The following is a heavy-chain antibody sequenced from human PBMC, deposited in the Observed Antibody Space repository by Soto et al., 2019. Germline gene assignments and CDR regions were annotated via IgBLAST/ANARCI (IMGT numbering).Heavy chain of an antibody. V-gene: IGHV3-7*01. CDR2: MNQDGSKR. J-gene: IGHJ4*02. CDR1: GFAFSEYW. CDR3: ALDMGLSVYSSEFNY. Sequence: EVQFVESGGDLVQPGGSLRLSCAASGFAFSEYWINWVRQSPGKGLEWVAIMNQDGSKRYYGASVMGRFTISRDNGKNSAYLQMTSLRDDDTAAYVCALDMGLSVYSSEFNYWSLRTRVTVTP. D-gene: IGHD5-12*01.